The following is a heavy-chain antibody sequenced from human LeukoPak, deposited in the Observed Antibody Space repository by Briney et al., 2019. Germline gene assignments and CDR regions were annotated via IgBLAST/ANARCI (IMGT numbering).Heavy chain of an antibody. CDR3: TSGGYGSGRYYLYYFDY. D-gene: IGHD3-10*01. J-gene: IGHJ4*02. Sequence: GGSLRLSCTASGFTFGDYAMSWFRQAPGKGLEWVGFIRSKAYGGTTEYAASVEGRFTISRDDSKSIAYLQMNSLKTEDTAVYYCTSGGYGSGRYYLYYFDYWGQGTLVTVSS. V-gene: IGHV3-49*03. CDR2: IRSKAYGGTT. CDR1: GFTFGDYA.